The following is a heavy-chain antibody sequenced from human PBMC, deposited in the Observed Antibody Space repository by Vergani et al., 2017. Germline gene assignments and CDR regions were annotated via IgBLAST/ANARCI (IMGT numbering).Heavy chain of an antibody. J-gene: IGHJ6*02. CDR3: ARHAYYYGSGSYYYYGMDV. V-gene: IGHV4-59*08. CDR1: GGSISSYY. Sequence: QVQLQESGPGLVKPSETLSLTCTVSGGSISSYYWSWIRQPPGKGLEWIGYIYYSGSTNYNPSLKSRVTISVDTSKNQFSQKLSSVTAADTAVYYCARHAYYYGSGSYYYYGMDVWGQGTTVTVSS. D-gene: IGHD3-10*01. CDR2: IYYSGST.